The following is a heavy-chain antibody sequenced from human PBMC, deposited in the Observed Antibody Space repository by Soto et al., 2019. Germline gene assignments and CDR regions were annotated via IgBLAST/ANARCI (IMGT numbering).Heavy chain of an antibody. J-gene: IGHJ6*03. CDR3: ARGGGIQLWGTYYYYYMDV. CDR2: INPNSGGT. CDR1: GYTFTGYY. Sequence: ASVKVSCKASGYTFTGYYMHWVRQAPGQGLEWMGWINPNSGGTNYAQKFQGWVTMTRDTSISTAYMELSRLRSDDTAVYYCARGGGIQLWGTYYYYYMDVWGKGTTVTVSS. D-gene: IGHD5-18*01. V-gene: IGHV1-2*04.